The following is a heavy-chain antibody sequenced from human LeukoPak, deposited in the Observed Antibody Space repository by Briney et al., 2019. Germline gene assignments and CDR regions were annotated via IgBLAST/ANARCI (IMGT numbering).Heavy chain of an antibody. D-gene: IGHD3-22*01. V-gene: IGHV1-69*05. J-gene: IGHJ4*02. CDR2: IIPIFGTA. CDR1: GGTFSSYA. Sequence: SVKVSCKASGGTFSSYAISWVRQAPGQGLEWMGRIIPIFGTANYAQKFQGRVTITTDESTSTAYMELSSLRSEDTAVYYCAREDSTIVVAGFDYWGQGTLVTVSS. CDR3: AREDSTIVVAGFDY.